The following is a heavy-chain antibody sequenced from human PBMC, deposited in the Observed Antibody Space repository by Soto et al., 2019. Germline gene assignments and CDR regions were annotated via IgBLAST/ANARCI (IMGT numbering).Heavy chain of an antibody. V-gene: IGHV3-48*02. CDR3: AITLSWRRGPFDS. Sequence: EVQLVESGGGLIQPGGSLRLSCAASGFIFNTYSMNWVRQAPGKGLEWVSYISGSSQTIFYADSVRGRFTISRDNANNSTYLQMISLRDEYTAVYYCAITLSWRRGPFDSWGQGTLVTVPS. CDR2: ISGSSQTI. D-gene: IGHD2-15*01. CDR1: GFIFNTYS. J-gene: IGHJ4*02.